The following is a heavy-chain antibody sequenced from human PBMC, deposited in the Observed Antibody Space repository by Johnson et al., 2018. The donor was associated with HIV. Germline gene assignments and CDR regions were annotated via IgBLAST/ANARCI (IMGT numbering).Heavy chain of an antibody. CDR1: GFSFSSYG. CDR3: TYSSDWSPGAFDI. Sequence: QVQLVESGGGVVQPGGSLRLSCAASGFSFSSYGIHWVRQAPGKGLEWVAFTQYDGSNKYYADSVKGRFTISRDNSKNTLYLQMNSLRAEDTAVYYCTYSSDWSPGAFDIWGQGTMVTVSS. CDR2: TQYDGSNK. J-gene: IGHJ3*02. V-gene: IGHV3-30*02. D-gene: IGHD6-19*01.